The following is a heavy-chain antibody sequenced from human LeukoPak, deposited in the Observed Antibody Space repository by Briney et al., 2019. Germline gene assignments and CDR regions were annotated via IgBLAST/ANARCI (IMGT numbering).Heavy chain of an antibody. V-gene: IGHV4-4*02. CDR2: IHRSGST. J-gene: IGHJ4*02. Sequence: SETLSLTCAVSGGSISSSAWWCWVRQPPGNGLEWIGEIHRSGSTYYNPSLESRLTMSLDKSKNQFSLSLYSVTAADTAVYFCVTGGSSWNEYWGQGTLVTVSS. CDR3: VTGGSSWNEY. D-gene: IGHD6-13*01. CDR1: GGSISSSAW.